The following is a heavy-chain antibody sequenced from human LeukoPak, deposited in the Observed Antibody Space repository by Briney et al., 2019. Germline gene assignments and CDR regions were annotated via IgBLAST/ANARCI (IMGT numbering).Heavy chain of an antibody. CDR2: ISAYNGNT. V-gene: IGHV1-18*01. Sequence: ASVKVSCKASGYTFTSYGISWVRQAPGQGLEWMGWISAYNGNTNYAQKLQGRVTMTTDTSTSTAYTELRSLRSDDTAVYYCASPYYDILTGYYSDAFDIWGQGTMVTVSS. J-gene: IGHJ3*02. CDR3: ASPYYDILTGYYSDAFDI. CDR1: GYTFTSYG. D-gene: IGHD3-9*01.